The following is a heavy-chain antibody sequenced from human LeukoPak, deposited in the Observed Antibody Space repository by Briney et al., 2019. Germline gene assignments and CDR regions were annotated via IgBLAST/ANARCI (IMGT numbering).Heavy chain of an antibody. Sequence: GGSLRLSCAASGFTFSSYAMHWVRQAPGMGLEWVAVISYDGSNKYYADSVKGRFTISRDNSKNTLYLQMNSLRAEDTAVYYCARDPIAVAGTSYFDYRGQGTLVTVSS. V-gene: IGHV3-30*04. CDR1: GFTFSSYA. CDR3: ARDPIAVAGTSYFDY. J-gene: IGHJ4*02. D-gene: IGHD6-19*01. CDR2: ISYDGSNK.